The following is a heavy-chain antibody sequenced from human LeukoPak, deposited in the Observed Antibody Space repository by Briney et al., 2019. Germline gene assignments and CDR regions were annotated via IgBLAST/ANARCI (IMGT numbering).Heavy chain of an antibody. CDR3: AKALVYDILTGDYFDY. D-gene: IGHD3-9*01. Sequence: GGSLRLSCAASGFTFSDYYMSWIRQAPGKGLEWVSYISSSGSTIYYADSVKGRFTISRDNAKNSLYLQMNSLRAEDTALYYCAKALVYDILTGDYFDYWGQGTLVTVSS. J-gene: IGHJ4*02. V-gene: IGHV3-11*01. CDR2: ISSSGSTI. CDR1: GFTFSDYY.